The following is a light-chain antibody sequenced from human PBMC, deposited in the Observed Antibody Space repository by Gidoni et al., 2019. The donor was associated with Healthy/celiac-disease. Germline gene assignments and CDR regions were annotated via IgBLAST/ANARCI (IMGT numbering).Light chain of an antibody. CDR2: SNN. CDR3: AAWDDSLNGRV. CDR1: SSNIGSTT. V-gene: IGLV1-44*01. J-gene: IGLJ2*01. Sequence: QSVLTQPPSASGTPGQRVTISCSGSSSNIGSTTVNWYQQLPGTAPQLLIYSNNQRPSGVPDRFSVSKSGTSASLAISGLQSEDEADYYCAAWDDSLNGRVFGGGTKLTVL.